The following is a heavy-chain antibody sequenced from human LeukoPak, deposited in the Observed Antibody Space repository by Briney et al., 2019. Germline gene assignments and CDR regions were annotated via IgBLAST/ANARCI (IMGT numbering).Heavy chain of an antibody. CDR2: ISFDGSDK. J-gene: IGHJ5*02. Sequence: GGSLRLSCAASGFTFSSYAMTWVRQAPGKGLEWVAFISFDGSDKYYADSVKGRFTISRDNSKNTLYLQMNSLRAEGTAVYYCARDQPGTYTLSSTWGQGTLVTVSS. D-gene: IGHD6-19*01. CDR3: ARDQPGTYTLSST. CDR1: GFTFSSYA. V-gene: IGHV3-30-3*01.